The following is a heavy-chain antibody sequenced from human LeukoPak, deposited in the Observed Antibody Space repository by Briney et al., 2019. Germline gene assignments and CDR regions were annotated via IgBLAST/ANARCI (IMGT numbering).Heavy chain of an antibody. CDR3: ARGPMSSSSLYFDY. CDR2: IIPIFATA. V-gene: IGHV1-69*13. D-gene: IGHD6-13*01. Sequence: ASVKVSCKASGGTFNSYAISWVRQAPGQGLEWMGGIIPIFATANYAQKFQGRVTIAADESTSTAYMELSSLRSEDTAVYYCARGPMSSSSLYFDYWGQGTLVTVSS. CDR1: GGTFNSYA. J-gene: IGHJ4*02.